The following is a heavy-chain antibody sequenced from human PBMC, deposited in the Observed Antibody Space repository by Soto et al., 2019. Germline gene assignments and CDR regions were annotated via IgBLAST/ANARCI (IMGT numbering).Heavy chain of an antibody. CDR1: GFTFSTYS. CDR2: ISYDGRNK. CDR3: ARGYPYYYGSGSMFYSDY. V-gene: IGHV3-30-3*01. Sequence: QVQLVESGGGVVQPGRSLRLSCAASGFTFSTYSMHWVRQAPGTGLEWVTLISYDGRNKYYTDSVKGRFTISRDNSKSSLYLQVNSLTIEDTAVYYCARGYPYYYGSGSMFYSDYWGEGTLVTVSS. J-gene: IGHJ4*02. D-gene: IGHD3-10*01.